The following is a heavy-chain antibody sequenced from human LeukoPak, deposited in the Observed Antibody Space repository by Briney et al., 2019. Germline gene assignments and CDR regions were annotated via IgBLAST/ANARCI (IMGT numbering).Heavy chain of an antibody. CDR2: ISSSGSTI. Sequence: GGSLRLSCAASGFTFSSYTMSWVRQAPGKGLEWVSYISSSGSTIYYADSVKGRFTISRDNAKNSLYLQMNSLRAEDTAVYYCAELGITMIGGVWGKGTTVTISS. CDR1: GFTFSSYT. D-gene: IGHD3-10*02. V-gene: IGHV3-48*04. J-gene: IGHJ6*04. CDR3: AELGITMIGGV.